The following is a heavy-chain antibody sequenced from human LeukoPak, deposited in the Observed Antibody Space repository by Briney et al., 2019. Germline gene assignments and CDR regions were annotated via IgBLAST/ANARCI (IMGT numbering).Heavy chain of an antibody. CDR1: GYTLTSYY. CDR2: INPSGGST. Sequence: ASVKVSCKASGYTLTSYYMHWVRQAPGQGLEWMGIINPSGGSTSYAQKFQGRVTMTRDTSTSTVYMELSSLRSEDTAVYYCARPGYYYGSGSSTFDYWGQGTLVTVSS. CDR3: ARPGYYYGSGSSTFDY. J-gene: IGHJ4*02. V-gene: IGHV1-46*01. D-gene: IGHD3-10*01.